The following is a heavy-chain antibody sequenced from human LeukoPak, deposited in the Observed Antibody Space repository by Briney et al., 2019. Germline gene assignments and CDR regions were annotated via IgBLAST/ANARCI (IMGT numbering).Heavy chain of an antibody. CDR3: ASNRKRYCSSTSPGAICYYMDV. CDR2: IYYSGST. J-gene: IGHJ6*03. V-gene: IGHV4-59*12. D-gene: IGHD2-2*01. Sequence: SETLSLTCTVSGGSISSYYWSWIRQPPGKGLEWIGYIYYSGSTNYNPSLKSRVTISVDTSKNQFSLKLSSVTAADTAVYYCASNRKRYCSSTSPGAICYYMDVWGKGTTVTVS. CDR1: GGSISSYY.